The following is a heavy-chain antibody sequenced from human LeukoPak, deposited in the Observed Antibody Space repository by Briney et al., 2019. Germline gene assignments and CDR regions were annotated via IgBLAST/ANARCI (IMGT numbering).Heavy chain of an antibody. V-gene: IGHV1-8*01. CDR1: GYTFTSYD. J-gene: IGHJ3*02. CDR2: MNPNSGNT. CDR3: ARDPGYYDSSGLENAFDI. Sequence: ASVKVSCKASGYTFTSYDINWVRQATGQGLEWMGWMNPNSGNTGYAQKFQGRVTMTRDTSISTAYMELSRLRSDDTAVYYCARDPGYYDSSGLENAFDIWGQGTMVTVSS. D-gene: IGHD3-22*01.